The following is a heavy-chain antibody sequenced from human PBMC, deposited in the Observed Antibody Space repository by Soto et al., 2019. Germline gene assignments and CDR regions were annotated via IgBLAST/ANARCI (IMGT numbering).Heavy chain of an antibody. Sequence: EVQLVESGGGLVQPGRSLRLSCSASGFTFEDYVMHWVRQAPGKGLEWVSRISWDSGSVAYADSVKGRFTISRDNAKNSLYLQMTSLRPDDTAVYYCTKDFTIFSVVGAFDVLGQGTMVAVSS. CDR1: GFTFEDYV. J-gene: IGHJ3*01. CDR3: TKDFTIFSVVGAFDV. D-gene: IGHD3-3*01. V-gene: IGHV3-9*01. CDR2: ISWDSGSV.